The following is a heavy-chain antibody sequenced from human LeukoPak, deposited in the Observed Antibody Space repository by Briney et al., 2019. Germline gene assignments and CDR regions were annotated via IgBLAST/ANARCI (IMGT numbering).Heavy chain of an antibody. Sequence: SETLSLTCAVYGGSFSGYYWSWIRQPPGKGLEWIGEINHSGSTNYNPSLKSRVTIPVDTSKNQFSLKLSSVTAADTAVYYCARGYYYDSSGQNTYYFDYWGQGTLVTVSS. V-gene: IGHV4-34*01. CDR2: INHSGST. CDR3: ARGYYYDSSGQNTYYFDY. D-gene: IGHD3-22*01. J-gene: IGHJ4*02. CDR1: GGSFSGYY.